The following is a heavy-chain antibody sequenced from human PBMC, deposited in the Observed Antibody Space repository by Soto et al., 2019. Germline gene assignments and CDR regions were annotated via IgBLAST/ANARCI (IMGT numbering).Heavy chain of an antibody. CDR1: GFTFSNYV. V-gene: IGHV3-23*01. CDR2: ISNSGSNR. Sequence: EVQLLEYGGGLVQPGGSLRLSCAASGFTFSNYVMSWVRQAPGKGLEWVSSISNSGSNRYYAESVKGRVTISRDNSNNTLYLQMNSLRAEDTALYYCARRGRTLPHYSYYMDVWVKGTTVTVSS. CDR3: ARRGRTLPHYSYYMDV. J-gene: IGHJ6*03.